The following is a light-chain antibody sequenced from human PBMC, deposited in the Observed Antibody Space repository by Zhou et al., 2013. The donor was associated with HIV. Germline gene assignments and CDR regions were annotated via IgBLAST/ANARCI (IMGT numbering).Light chain of an antibody. CDR2: KAS. Sequence: DIQMTQSPSTLSASVGDRVTITCRASQSISTWLAWYQQKPGKAPKLLIYKASSLQSGVPSRFSGSGSGAAFTLTINGLRPEDFATYYCLQDYNYPRTFGQGTKLEIK. CDR1: QSISTW. V-gene: IGKV1-5*03. CDR3: LQDYNYPRT. J-gene: IGKJ2*01.